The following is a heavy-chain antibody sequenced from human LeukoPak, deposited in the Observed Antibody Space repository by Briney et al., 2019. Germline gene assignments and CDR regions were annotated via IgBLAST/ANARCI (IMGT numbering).Heavy chain of an antibody. CDR2: INAGNGNT. CDR3: ARERGYDSQWGTDPFDY. V-gene: IGHV1-3*01. J-gene: IGHJ4*02. D-gene: IGHD3-22*01. Sequence: GASVKVSCKASGYTFTSYAMHWVRQAPGQRLEWMGWINAGNGNTKYSQKFQGRVTITRDTSASTAYMELSSLRSEDTAVYYCARERGYDSQWGTDPFDYWGQGTLVTVSS. CDR1: GYTFTSYA.